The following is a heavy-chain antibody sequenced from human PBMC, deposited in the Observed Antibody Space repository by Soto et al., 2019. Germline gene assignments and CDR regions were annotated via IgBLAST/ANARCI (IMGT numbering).Heavy chain of an antibody. CDR3: ARGVYYDSRGYYFFF. CDR1: GGTFSRYA. D-gene: IGHD3-22*01. Sequence: SVKVSCKASGGTFSRYALSWVRQAPGQGPEGMGGIVPMFGTANYAQKFQGRVTITADESTSTAYMQLSSLRSEDTAVYYCARGVYYDSRGYYFFFWGQGTLVTVSS. V-gene: IGHV1-69*13. CDR2: IVPMFGTA. J-gene: IGHJ4*02.